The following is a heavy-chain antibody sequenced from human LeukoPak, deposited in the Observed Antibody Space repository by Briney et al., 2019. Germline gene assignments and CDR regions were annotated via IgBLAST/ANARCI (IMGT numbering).Heavy chain of an antibody. V-gene: IGHV3-15*01. CDR2: IKSKTDGGTT. CDR1: GFTFSNAW. CDR3: ARGGRGSAAVVAPRSFDI. J-gene: IGHJ3*02. Sequence: PGGSLRLSCAASGFTFSNAWMSWVRQAPGKGLEWVGRIKSKTDGGTTDYAAPVKGRFTISRDDSKNTLYLQMNNLRAEDSALYYCARGGRGSAAVVAPRSFDIWGQGTMVTVSS. D-gene: IGHD3-22*01.